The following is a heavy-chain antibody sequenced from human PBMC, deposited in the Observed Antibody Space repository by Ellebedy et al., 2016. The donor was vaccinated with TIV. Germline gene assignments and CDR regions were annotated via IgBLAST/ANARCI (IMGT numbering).Heavy chain of an antibody. V-gene: IGHV3-7*03. CDR2: IKEDGSEK. CDR1: GFTFSRYW. D-gene: IGHD1-26*01. CDR3: ARNRRSGSYGGAFDI. Sequence: GGSLRLSCAASGFTFSRYWMTWVRQAPAQGLEWVTNIKEDGSEKYYVDSVKGRFTISRDNAKNSLSLQMNSLRAEDTAVYYCARNRRSGSYGGAFDIWGQGTMVTVSS. J-gene: IGHJ3*02.